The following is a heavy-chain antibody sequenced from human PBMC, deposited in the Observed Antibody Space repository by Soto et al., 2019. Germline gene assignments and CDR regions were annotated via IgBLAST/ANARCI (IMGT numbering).Heavy chain of an antibody. CDR1: GFSFSSFV. D-gene: IGHD1-26*01. Sequence: EVQLLESGGRLVQPGGSLRLSCATSGFSFSSFVMSWVRQAPGKGLEWVSSLSGSDGKTYYADSVKGRFSMSTDTSKSTLYLEMNSLRAEDTAVYYCARWSFLDHGGQGTRVTVS. J-gene: IGHJ4*02. CDR3: ARWSFLDH. V-gene: IGHV3-23*01. CDR2: LSGSDGKT.